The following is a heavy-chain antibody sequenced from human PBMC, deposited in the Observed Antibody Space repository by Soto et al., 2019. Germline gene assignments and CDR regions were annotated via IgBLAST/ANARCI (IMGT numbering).Heavy chain of an antibody. D-gene: IGHD3-22*01. CDR3: ARTFYFDSRGYCYVFFHH. CDR1: GGSIGSDGYS. Sequence: PSETLSLTCAVSGGSIGSDGYSWSWIRQSPGKGLEWIGHIYHSGSTYYNPSLNRRVTITVDTSKNQLSLNLRSMTAADTAVYFCARTFYFDSRGYCYVFFHHWGQGAMVTVYS. J-gene: IGHJ4*02. CDR2: IYHSGST. V-gene: IGHV4-30-2*06.